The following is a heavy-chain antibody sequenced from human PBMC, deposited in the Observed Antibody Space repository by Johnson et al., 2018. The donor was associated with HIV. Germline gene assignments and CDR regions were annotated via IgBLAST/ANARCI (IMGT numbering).Heavy chain of an antibody. Sequence: VQLVESGGGLVQPGGSLRLSCAASGFTVSSNYMSWVRQAPGKGLEWVANIKQDGSERYYVDSVKGRFTISRDNSKNTLYLQMNSLRAEDTAVYYCTKGRIFGVVIEAFDIWGQGTMVTVSP. CDR3: TKGRIFGVVIEAFDI. CDR1: GFTVSSNY. V-gene: IGHV3-7*01. J-gene: IGHJ3*02. D-gene: IGHD3-3*01. CDR2: IKQDGSER.